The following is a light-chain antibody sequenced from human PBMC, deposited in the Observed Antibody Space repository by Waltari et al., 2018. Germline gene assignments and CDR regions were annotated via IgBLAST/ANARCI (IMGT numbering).Light chain of an antibody. CDR2: DVS. Sequence: QSALTQPASVSASPGQSLTISCTGTSSDVGVYNYVSWYQQHPGKAPKLMIYDVSKRPSGVSNRFSGSKSGNTASLTISGLQAEDEADYYCSSYTSSSTWVFGGGTKLTVL. V-gene: IGLV2-14*01. CDR3: SSYTSSSTWV. J-gene: IGLJ3*02. CDR1: SSDVGVYNY.